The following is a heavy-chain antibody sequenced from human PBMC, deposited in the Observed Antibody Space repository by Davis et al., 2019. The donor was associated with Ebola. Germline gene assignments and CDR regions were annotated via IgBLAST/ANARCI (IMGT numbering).Heavy chain of an antibody. CDR1: GGSISSGDYY. CDR3: ARVSGRQLEIYYYYYGMDV. D-gene: IGHD6-13*01. Sequence: SETLSLTCTVSGGSISSGDYYWSWIRQPPGKGLEWIGYIYYSGSTYYNPSLKSRVTISVDTSKNQFSLKLSSVTAADTAVYYCARVSGRQLEIYYYYYGMDVWGQGTTVTVSS. J-gene: IGHJ6*02. CDR2: IYYSGST. V-gene: IGHV4-30-4*01.